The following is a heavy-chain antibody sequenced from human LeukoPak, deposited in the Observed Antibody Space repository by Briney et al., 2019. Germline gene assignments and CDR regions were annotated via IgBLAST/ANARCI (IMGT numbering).Heavy chain of an antibody. CDR3: ARGSSGWLQLGT. CDR2: IYSGGNT. CDR1: GFTLSGNY. Sequence: GGSLRLSCAASGFTLSGNYMSWVRQAPGKGLEWVSVIYSGGNTYFADSVKGRFTISRDNSKSTRYLQMNSLRAENTAVYYCARGSSGWLQLGTWGQGTLVTVSS. J-gene: IGHJ5*02. V-gene: IGHV3-53*01. D-gene: IGHD5-24*01.